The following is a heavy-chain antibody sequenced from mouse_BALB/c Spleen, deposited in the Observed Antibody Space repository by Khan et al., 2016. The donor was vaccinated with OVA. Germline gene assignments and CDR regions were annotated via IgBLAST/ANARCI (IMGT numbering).Heavy chain of an antibody. CDR3: AREGTYYGYDGFAY. V-gene: IGHV9-3*02. D-gene: IGHD2-9*01. CDR2: INTNTAES. CDR1: GYTFTNFG. J-gene: IGHJ3*01. Sequence: QIQLVQSGPELKKPGETVKISCKASGYTFTNFGMNWVKQAPGKGLKWMGWINTNTAESTCAEEFKGRFAFSLETSASTAYLQINNLKNEDTSTXFGAREGTYYGYDGFAYWGQGTLVTVSA.